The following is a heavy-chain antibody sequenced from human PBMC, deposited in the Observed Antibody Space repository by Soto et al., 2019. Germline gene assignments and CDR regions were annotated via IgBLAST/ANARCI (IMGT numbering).Heavy chain of an antibody. Sequence: VGSLRLSCAASGFTFSSYAMSWVRQAPGKGLEWVSAISGSGGSTYSADSVKGRFPISRDNSKNTLYLQMNSLRAEATAVYYCAKEGSDCGGDCYPLFWGQGTLVTVSS. J-gene: IGHJ4*02. V-gene: IGHV3-23*01. CDR1: GFTFSSYA. CDR2: ISGSGGST. CDR3: AKEGSDCGGDCYPLF. D-gene: IGHD2-21*02.